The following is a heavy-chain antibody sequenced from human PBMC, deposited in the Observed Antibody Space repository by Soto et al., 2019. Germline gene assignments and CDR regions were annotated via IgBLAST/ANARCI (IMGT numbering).Heavy chain of an antibody. J-gene: IGHJ6*02. D-gene: IGHD2-2*01. CDR3: ARDGRNCSSTSCYDSYYYGMDV. Sequence: GGSLRLSCAASGFTFSDYYMSWIRQAPGKGLEWVSYISSSSSYTNYADSVKGRFTISRDNAKNSLYLQMNSLRAEDTAVYYCARDGRNCSSTSCYDSYYYGMDVWGQGTTVTVSS. V-gene: IGHV3-11*06. CDR1: GFTFSDYY. CDR2: ISSSSSYT.